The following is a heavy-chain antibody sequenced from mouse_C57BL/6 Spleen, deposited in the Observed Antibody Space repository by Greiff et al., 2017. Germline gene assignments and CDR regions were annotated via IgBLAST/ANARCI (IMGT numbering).Heavy chain of an antibody. D-gene: IGHD2-2*01. Sequence: VQLQQSGPGLVKPSQSLSLTCSVTGYSITSGYYWNWIRQFPGNKLEWMGYISYDGSNNYNPSLKNRISITRDTSKNQFFLKLNSVTTEDTATYDCARTQGEGYDDFDYWGQGTTLTVSS. CDR3: ARTQGEGYDDFDY. V-gene: IGHV3-6*01. CDR1: GYSITSGYY. CDR2: ISYDGSN. J-gene: IGHJ2*01.